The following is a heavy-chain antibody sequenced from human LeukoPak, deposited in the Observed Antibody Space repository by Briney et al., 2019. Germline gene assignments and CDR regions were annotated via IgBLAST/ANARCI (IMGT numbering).Heavy chain of an antibody. CDR2: IRYDGSNK. D-gene: IGHD3-3*01. J-gene: IGHJ4*02. V-gene: IGHV3-30*02. Sequence: GGSLRLSCAASGFTFSSDGMHWVRQAPGKGLEWVAFIRYDGSNKYYADSVKGRFTISRDNSKNTLYLQMNSLRAEDTAVYYCAKGGVRFLEWFQIDYWGQGTLVTVSS. CDR3: AKGGVRFLEWFQIDY. CDR1: GFTFSSDG.